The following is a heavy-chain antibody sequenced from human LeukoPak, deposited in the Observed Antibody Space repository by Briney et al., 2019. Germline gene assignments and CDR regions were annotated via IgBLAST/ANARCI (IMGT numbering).Heavy chain of an antibody. CDR3: ARDHSSSWYGVYYYYYYMDV. CDR2: INTNTGNP. CDR1: GYTFTSYA. D-gene: IGHD6-13*01. Sequence: VASEKVSCKASGYTFTSYAMNWVRQAPGQGLEWMGWINTNTGNPTYAQGFTGRFVFSLDTSVSTAYLQISSLKAEDTAVYYCARDHSSSWYGVYYYYYYMDVWGKGTTVTVSS. J-gene: IGHJ6*03. V-gene: IGHV7-4-1*02.